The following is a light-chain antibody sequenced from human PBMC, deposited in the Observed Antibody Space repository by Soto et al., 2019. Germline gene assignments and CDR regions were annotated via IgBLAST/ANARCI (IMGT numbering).Light chain of an antibody. CDR3: QQSNNWPKT. CDR1: QSVSSS. CDR2: DAS. J-gene: IGKJ1*01. V-gene: IGKV3-15*01. Sequence: EIVMTQSPATLSVSPGETATLSCRASQSVSSSLAWYQQKPGQAPRLLISDASTRAAGLPARFSGSGSGTKFTLTISSLQSEDFAVYFCQQSNNWPKTFGQGTKV.